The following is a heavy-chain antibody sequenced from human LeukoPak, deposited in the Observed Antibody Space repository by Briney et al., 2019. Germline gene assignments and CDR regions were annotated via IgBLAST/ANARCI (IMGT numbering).Heavy chain of an antibody. CDR2: IYYSGST. CDR1: GGSISSSSYY. Sequence: PSETLSLTCTVSGGSISSSSYYWGWIRQPPGKGLEWIGSIYYSGSTYYNPSLKSRVTISVDTSKNQFSLKLSSVTAADTAVYYCARDSSDMDVWGKGTTVTVSS. J-gene: IGHJ6*03. CDR3: ARDSSDMDV. V-gene: IGHV4-39*07.